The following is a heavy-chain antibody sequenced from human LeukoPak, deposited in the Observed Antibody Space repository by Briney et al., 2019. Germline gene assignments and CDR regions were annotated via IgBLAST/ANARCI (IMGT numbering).Heavy chain of an antibody. D-gene: IGHD3/OR15-3a*01. CDR1: GGSISGYC. Sequence: PSGTLSLTCTVSGGSISGYCWSWVRQPPGKGLEWIGHAYYSGSTNYNTFPRGRVNISVDTSKNQFSLKLSSVTAADTAVYYCASRTGRDYYGMDVWGQGTTVTVSS. CDR3: ASRTGRDYYGMDV. CDR2: AYYSGST. J-gene: IGHJ6*02. V-gene: IGHV4-59*08.